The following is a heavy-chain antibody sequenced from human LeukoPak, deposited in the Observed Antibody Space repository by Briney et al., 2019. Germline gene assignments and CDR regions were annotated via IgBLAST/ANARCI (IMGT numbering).Heavy chain of an antibody. Sequence: GGSLRLSCAASGFTFDDYGMSWVRQAPGKGLEWVAVISFDGRNKYYADSVKGRFTISRDNFKNTLDLQMNSLRAEDTALYYCAREYIQYSYGYGGAVYWGQGTLVTVSS. CDR1: GFTFDDYG. CDR2: ISFDGRNK. V-gene: IGHV3-30*03. J-gene: IGHJ4*02. D-gene: IGHD5-18*01. CDR3: AREYIQYSYGYGGAVY.